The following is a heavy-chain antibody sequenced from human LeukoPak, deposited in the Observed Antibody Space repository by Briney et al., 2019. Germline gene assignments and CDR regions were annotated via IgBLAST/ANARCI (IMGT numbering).Heavy chain of an antibody. J-gene: IGHJ4*02. V-gene: IGHV4-30-4*08. CDR1: GDSIISSTYY. Sequence: SETLSLTCSVSGDSIISSTYYWGWIRQPPGKGLEWIGYIYYSGSTYYNPSLKSRVTISVDTPKNQFSLKLSSVTAADTAVYYCARDRYSYGFDYWGQGTLVTVSS. CDR2: IYYSGST. CDR3: ARDRYSYGFDY. D-gene: IGHD5-18*01.